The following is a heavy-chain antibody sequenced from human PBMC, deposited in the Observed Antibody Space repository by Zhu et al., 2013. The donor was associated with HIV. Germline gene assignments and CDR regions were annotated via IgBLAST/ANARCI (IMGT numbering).Heavy chain of an antibody. J-gene: IGHJ6*02. D-gene: IGHD6-13*01. CDR3: AMPSAAGTDYYYGMDV. CDR1: AYTITNYY. Sequence: QVQLVQSGAEVKKPGASVKVSCKASAYTITNYYMHWVRQAPGQGLEWMALINPSDATTDYAQKFQGRVTITADESTSTAYMELSSLRSEDTAVYYCAMPSAAGTDYYYGMDVWGQGTTVTVSS. V-gene: IGHV1-46*01. CDR2: INPSDATT.